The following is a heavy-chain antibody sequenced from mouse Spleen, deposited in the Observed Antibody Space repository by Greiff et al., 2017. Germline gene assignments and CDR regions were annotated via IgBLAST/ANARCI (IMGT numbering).Heavy chain of an antibody. CDR1: GYSFTGYY. Sequence: EVKLMESGPELVKPGASVKISCKASGYSFTGYYMNWVKQSPEKSLEWIGEINPSTGGTTYNQKFKAKATLTVDKSSSTAYMQLKSLTSEDSAVYYCTRLGGNWYFDVWGAGTTVTVSS. CDR2: INPSTGGT. V-gene: IGHV1-42*01. CDR3: TRLGGNWYFDV. J-gene: IGHJ1*01.